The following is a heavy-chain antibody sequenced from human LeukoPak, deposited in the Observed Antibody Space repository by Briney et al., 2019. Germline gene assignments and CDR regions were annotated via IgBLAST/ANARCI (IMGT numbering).Heavy chain of an antibody. Sequence: ASVKVSCKASGYTLTSYYMHWVRQAPGQGLEWMGIINPSGGSTSYAQKFQGRVTMTRDTSTSTVYMELSSLRSEDTAVYYCARAGYSYGTESWFDPWGQGTLVTVSS. CDR3: ARAGYSYGTESWFDP. CDR1: GYTLTSYY. D-gene: IGHD5-18*01. V-gene: IGHV1-46*01. J-gene: IGHJ5*02. CDR2: INPSGGST.